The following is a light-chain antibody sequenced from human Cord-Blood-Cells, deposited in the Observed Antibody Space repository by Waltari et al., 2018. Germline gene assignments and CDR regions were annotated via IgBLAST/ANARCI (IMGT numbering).Light chain of an antibody. J-gene: IGLJ2*01. V-gene: IGLV2-23*02. CDR2: EVS. CDR3: CSYAGSSTVV. CDR1: SSDVGGYNL. Sequence: QSALTQPASVSGSPGQSIPISCPGTSSDVGGYNLVSWSQQHPGKAPKRMIYEVSKRPSGVSNRFSGSKSGNTASLTISGLQAEDEADYYCCSYAGSSTVVFGGGTKLTVL.